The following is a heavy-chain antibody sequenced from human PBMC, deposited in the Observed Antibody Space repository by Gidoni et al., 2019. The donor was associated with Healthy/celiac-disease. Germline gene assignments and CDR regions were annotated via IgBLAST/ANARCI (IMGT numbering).Heavy chain of an antibody. J-gene: IGHJ4*02. Sequence: QVQLQQWGAGLLMPSETLSLTCAVYGGPFSGYYWSWIRQPPGKGLEWIGEINHSGSTNYNPSLKSRVTISVDTSKNQFSLKLSSVTAADTAVYYCARWPYYYGSGSYRGADYWGQGTLVTVSS. D-gene: IGHD3-10*01. V-gene: IGHV4-34*01. CDR2: INHSGST. CDR1: GGPFSGYY. CDR3: ARWPYYYGSGSYRGADY.